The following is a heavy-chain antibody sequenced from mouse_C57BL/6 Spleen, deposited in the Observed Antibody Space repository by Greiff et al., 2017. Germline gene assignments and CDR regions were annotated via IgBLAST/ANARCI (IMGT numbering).Heavy chain of an antibody. CDR2: IWTGGGT. CDR1: GFSLTSYA. Sequence: VQLQPSGPGLVAPSPSLSITCTVSGFSLTSYAISWVRQPPGKGLEWLGVIWTGGGTNYNSALKARLSISKDNSKSQVFLKMNSLQTDDTARYYCARNLYGSSYYWYFDVWGTGTTVTVSS. D-gene: IGHD1-1*01. J-gene: IGHJ1*03. V-gene: IGHV2-9-1*01. CDR3: ARNLYGSSYYWYFDV.